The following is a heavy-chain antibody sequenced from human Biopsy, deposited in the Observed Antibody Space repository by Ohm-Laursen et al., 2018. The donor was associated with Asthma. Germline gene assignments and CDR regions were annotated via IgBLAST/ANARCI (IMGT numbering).Heavy chain of an antibody. CDR1: GFTVSRDH. V-gene: IGHV3-53*01. D-gene: IGHD6-19*01. Sequence: SLRLSCSASGFTVSRDHMFWVRQAPGKGLEWVSVIYSGGTSHTADSERGRFTISGDFSKNTLHLQMHSLRVEDTAVYYCARGDSSGWSHYYFDYWGQGTLVTVSS. J-gene: IGHJ4*02. CDR3: ARGDSSGWSHYYFDY. CDR2: IYSGGTS.